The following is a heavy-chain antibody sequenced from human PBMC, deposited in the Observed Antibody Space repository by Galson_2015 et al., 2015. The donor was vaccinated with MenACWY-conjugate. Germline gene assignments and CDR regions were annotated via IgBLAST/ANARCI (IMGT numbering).Heavy chain of an antibody. CDR1: GFTFSDYY. V-gene: IGHV3-11*06. CDR3: ARDLATTDYYYYYGMDV. D-gene: IGHD4-17*01. CDR2: ISSSSSYT. Sequence: SLRLSCAASGFTFSDYYMSWIRQAPGKGLEWVSYISSSSSYTNYADSVKGRFTISRDNAKNSLYLQMNSLRAEDTAVYYCARDLATTDYYYYYGMDVWGQGTMVTVSS. J-gene: IGHJ6*02.